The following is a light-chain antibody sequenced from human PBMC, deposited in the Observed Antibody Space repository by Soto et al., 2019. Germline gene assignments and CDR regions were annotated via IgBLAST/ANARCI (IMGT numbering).Light chain of an antibody. CDR1: QSISSY. CDR3: QQSYSTPYT. J-gene: IGKJ2*01. CDR2: TAS. Sequence: DIQMTQSPSSLSASIGDRVTITCRASQSISSYLNWYRQKPGKAPQLLIYTASSLQSGVPSRFSGSESGTDFTLTISSLQPEDFATYYCQQSYSTPYTFGQGTKLDIK. V-gene: IGKV1-39*01.